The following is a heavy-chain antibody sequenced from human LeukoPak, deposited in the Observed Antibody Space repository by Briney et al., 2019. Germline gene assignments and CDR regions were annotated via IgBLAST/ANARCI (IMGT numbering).Heavy chain of an antibody. CDR1: GFTFSSYS. D-gene: IGHD3-10*01. CDR3: ASKLPSLYYYGSGRLGFDP. CDR2: ISSSSSYI. V-gene: IGHV3-21*04. J-gene: IGHJ5*02. Sequence: PGGSLRLSCAASGFTFSSYSMSWVRQAPGKGLEWVSSISSSSSYIYYADSVKGRFTISRDNAKNSLYLQMNSLRAEDTAVYYCASKLPSLYYYGSGRLGFDPWGQGTLVTVSS.